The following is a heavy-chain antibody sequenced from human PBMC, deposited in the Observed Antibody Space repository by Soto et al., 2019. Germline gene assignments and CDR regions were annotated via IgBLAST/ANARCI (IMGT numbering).Heavy chain of an antibody. V-gene: IGHV1-3*01. D-gene: IGHD6-6*01. CDR2: INAGNGNT. Sequence: ASVKVSCKASGYTFTSYAMHWVRQAPGQRLEWMGWINAGNGNTKYSQKFRGRVTITRDTSASTAYMELSSLRSEDTAVYYCARKRSSSSSPNWFGPWGQGTLVTVSS. CDR3: ARKRSSSSSPNWFGP. CDR1: GYTFTSYA. J-gene: IGHJ5*02.